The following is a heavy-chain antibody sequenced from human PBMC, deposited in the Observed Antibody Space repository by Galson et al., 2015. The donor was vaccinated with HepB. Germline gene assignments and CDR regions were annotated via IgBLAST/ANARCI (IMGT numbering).Heavy chain of an antibody. CDR2: IYPGDSDI. V-gene: IGHV5-51*01. CDR1: GYSFTTYW. J-gene: IGHJ6*02. D-gene: IGHD3-10*01. Sequence: QSGAEVKKPGESLKISCKGSGYSFTTYWIAWVRQMPGKGLEWMGIIYPGDSDIRYSPSFQGQVTISVDKSITTAYLHWSSLKASDTAMYYCARRGDMVRGAEYGLDVWGQGTTVTVSS. CDR3: ARRGDMVRGAEYGLDV.